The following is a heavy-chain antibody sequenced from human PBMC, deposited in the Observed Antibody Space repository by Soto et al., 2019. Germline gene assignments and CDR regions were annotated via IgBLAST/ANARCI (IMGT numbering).Heavy chain of an antibody. D-gene: IGHD2-2*01. Sequence: SETLSLTCTVSGGSISTYYWSWIRRPPGKGLEWIGNIYPSGNTNYNPSLKSRVTISVDTSKNQFSLRLSSVTAADTAVYYCATGYCSSTSCYGFDYWGQGTLVTVSS. J-gene: IGHJ4*02. CDR1: GGSISTYY. CDR2: IYPSGNT. V-gene: IGHV4-59*12. CDR3: ATGYCSSTSCYGFDY.